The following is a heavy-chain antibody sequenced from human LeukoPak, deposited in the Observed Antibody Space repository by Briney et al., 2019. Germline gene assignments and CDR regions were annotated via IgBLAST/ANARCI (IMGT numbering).Heavy chain of an antibody. V-gene: IGHV4-34*01. CDR2: INHSGST. Sequence: SETLSLTCAVYGGSFSGYYWSWIRQPPGKGVEGMGEINHSGSTNYNPSLKSRVTISVDTCKNQLYLKLRYVTAEDTAVYYCARVRNSSGYYSGYYFDYWGQGTLVTVSS. J-gene: IGHJ4*02. CDR1: GGSFSGYY. D-gene: IGHD3-22*01. CDR3: ARVRNSSGYYSGYYFDY.